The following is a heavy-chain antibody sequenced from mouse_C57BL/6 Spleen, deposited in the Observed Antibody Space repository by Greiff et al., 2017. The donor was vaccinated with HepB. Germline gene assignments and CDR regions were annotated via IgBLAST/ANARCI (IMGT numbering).Heavy chain of an antibody. Sequence: VQLQQSGPELVKPGASVKISCKASGYSFTGYYMNWVKQSPEKSLEWIGEINPSTGATNYNQKFKAKATLTVDKASSTAFMQIKSLTSEDSAVYYCARGGYSWDVGFAYWGQGTLVTVSA. D-gene: IGHD4-1*01. CDR1: GYSFTGYY. V-gene: IGHV1-42*01. CDR2: INPSTGAT. J-gene: IGHJ3*01. CDR3: ARGGYSWDVGFAY.